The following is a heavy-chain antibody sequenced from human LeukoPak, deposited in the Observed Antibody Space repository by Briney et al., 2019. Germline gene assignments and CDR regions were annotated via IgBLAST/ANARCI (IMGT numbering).Heavy chain of an antibody. D-gene: IGHD4-17*01. CDR2: ISYDGSNK. CDR1: GFTFGSYA. V-gene: IGHV3-30-3*01. J-gene: IGHJ4*02. Sequence: GGSLRLSCAASGFTFGSYAMHWVRQAPGKGLEWVAVISYDGSNKYYAGSVKGRFTISRDNSKNTLYLQMNSLRAEDTAVYYCASPRADYGDYFDYWGQGPLVTVSS. CDR3: ASPRADYGDYFDY.